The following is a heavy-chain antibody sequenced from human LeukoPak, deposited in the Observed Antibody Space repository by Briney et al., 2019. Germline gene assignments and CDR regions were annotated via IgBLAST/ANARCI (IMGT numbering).Heavy chain of an antibody. D-gene: IGHD3-22*01. CDR1: GCSISSYY. CDR3: ARIYDSSGYPAFDI. Sequence: SETLSLTCTVSGCSISSYYWSWIRQPPGKGLEWLGYIYYSGSTNYNPSLKSRVTISVDTSKNQFSLKLSSVTAADTAVYYCARIYDSSGYPAFDIWGQGTMVTVSS. J-gene: IGHJ3*02. V-gene: IGHV4-59*01. CDR2: IYYSGST.